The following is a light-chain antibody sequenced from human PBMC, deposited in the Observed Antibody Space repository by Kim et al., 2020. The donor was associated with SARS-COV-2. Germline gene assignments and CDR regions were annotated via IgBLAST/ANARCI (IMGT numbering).Light chain of an antibody. CDR1: SSNVGKNY. V-gene: IGLV1-51*01. CDR2: DDG. Sequence: GQKVTISCSGSSSNVGKNYVAWYQKHPGTAPTLLMYDDGQRPSRISDRFSGSRSGTSATLGIAGLQIGDEADYYCGAWDSSLDTYVFGSGTKVTVL. J-gene: IGLJ1*01. CDR3: GAWDSSLDTYV.